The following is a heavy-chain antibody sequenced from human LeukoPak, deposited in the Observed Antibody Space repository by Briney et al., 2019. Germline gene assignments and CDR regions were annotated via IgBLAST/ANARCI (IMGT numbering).Heavy chain of an antibody. CDR3: AKDYGDTTTSGGYFDY. Sequence: GGSLRLSCAASGFTFSSYGMHWVRQAPGKGLEWVAFIRYDGSNKYYADSVKGRFTISRDNSKNTLYLQMNSLRAEDTAVYYCAKDYGDTTTSGGYFDYWGQGTLVTVSS. CDR1: GFTFSSYG. V-gene: IGHV3-30*02. D-gene: IGHD5-18*01. J-gene: IGHJ4*02. CDR2: IRYDGSNK.